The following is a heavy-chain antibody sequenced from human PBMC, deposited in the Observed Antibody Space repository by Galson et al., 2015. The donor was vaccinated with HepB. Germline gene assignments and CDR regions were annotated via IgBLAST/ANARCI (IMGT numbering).Heavy chain of an antibody. CDR1: GGTFGSYA. J-gene: IGHJ3*02. Sequence: SVKVSCKASGGTFGSYAISWVRQAPGQGLEWMGGIIPIFGTTNYAQKFQGRVTITADESTSTAYMELSSLRSEDTAVYYCARDRVVTAILGFDAFDIWGQGTMVTVSS. CDR3: ARDRVVTAILGFDAFDI. V-gene: IGHV1-69*13. D-gene: IGHD2-21*02. CDR2: IIPIFGTT.